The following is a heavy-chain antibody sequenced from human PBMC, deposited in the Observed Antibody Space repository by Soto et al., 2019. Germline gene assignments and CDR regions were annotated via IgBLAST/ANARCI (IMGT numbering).Heavy chain of an antibody. J-gene: IGHJ4*02. CDR2: ISSSSSYI. Sequence: EVQMVECGGGLVKPGGSLRLSSAASGFTFSSYSMNWVRQAPGKGLEWVSSISSSSSYIYYADSVKGRFTISRDNAKNSLYLQMNSLRAEATSVYYCARDPGIVVVVAATSHFDYWGQGTLVTVSS. D-gene: IGHD2-15*01. CDR3: ARDPGIVVVVAATSHFDY. V-gene: IGHV3-21*01. CDR1: GFTFSSYS.